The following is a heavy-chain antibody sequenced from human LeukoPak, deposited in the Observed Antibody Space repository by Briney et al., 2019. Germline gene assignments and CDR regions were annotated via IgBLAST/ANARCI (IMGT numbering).Heavy chain of an antibody. CDR1: GYSITSSYY. Sequence: SETLSLTCTVSGYSITSSYYWGWIRQPPGKGLEWIGSIYYSGSTYYNPSLKSRVTISVDTSKNQFSLKLSSVTAADTAVYYCARHSGYGDAFDIWGQGTMVTVSS. J-gene: IGHJ3*02. CDR3: ARHSGYGDAFDI. D-gene: IGHD5-12*01. V-gene: IGHV4-39*01. CDR2: IYYSGST.